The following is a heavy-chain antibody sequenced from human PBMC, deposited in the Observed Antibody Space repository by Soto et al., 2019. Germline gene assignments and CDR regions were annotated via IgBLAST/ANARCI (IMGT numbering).Heavy chain of an antibody. J-gene: IGHJ4*02. CDR3: AKDLEDCSGGSCYYGLFY. D-gene: IGHD2-15*01. V-gene: IGHV3-23*01. Sequence: LRLSCAASGFTFSSYAMSWVRQAPGKGLEWVSAISGSGGSTYYADSVKGRFTISRDNSKNTLYLQVNSLRAEDTAVYYCAKDLEDCSGGSCYYGLFYWGQGSLFTNSS. CDR2: ISGSGGST. CDR1: GFTFSSYA.